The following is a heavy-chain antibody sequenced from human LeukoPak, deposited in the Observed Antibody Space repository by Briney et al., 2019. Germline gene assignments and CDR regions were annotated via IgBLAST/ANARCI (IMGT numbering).Heavy chain of an antibody. Sequence: GESLKISCKASGYSFTTYWIGWVRQMPGKGLEWMGIIYPGDSDTRYSPSFQGQVTISADKSISTAYLQWSSLKASDTAMYYCARHVSALWLEDPFDYWGQGTLVTVSS. J-gene: IGHJ4*02. CDR2: IYPGDSDT. CDR1: GYSFTTYW. D-gene: IGHD5-18*01. V-gene: IGHV5-51*01. CDR3: ARHVSALWLEDPFDY.